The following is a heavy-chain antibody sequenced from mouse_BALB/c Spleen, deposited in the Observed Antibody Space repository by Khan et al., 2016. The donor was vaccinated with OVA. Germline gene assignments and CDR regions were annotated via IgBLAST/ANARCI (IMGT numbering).Heavy chain of an antibody. Sequence: QLQQSGAELMKPGASVKISCKATGYTFSSYWLEWVKQRPGHGLEWIGEILPGSGSSNYNEKFKGKATFTADISSNTAYMQLSSLTSEDSAVYYCARVNYGSRDYFDYWGQGTTLTVSS. CDR1: GYTFSSYW. D-gene: IGHD1-1*01. CDR3: ARVNYGSRDYFDY. CDR2: ILPGSGSS. V-gene: IGHV1-9*01. J-gene: IGHJ2*01.